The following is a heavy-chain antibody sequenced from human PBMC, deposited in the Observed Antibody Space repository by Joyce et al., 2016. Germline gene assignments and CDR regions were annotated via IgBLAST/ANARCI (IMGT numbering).Heavy chain of an antibody. Sequence: EVQLVESGGGLVQPGGSLRLSCAASGFTFSSYWMYWVRKAPGKGLVWGSRINRDGSSTTDADSVKGRFTISRDNAKNTLYLQMNSLRAEDTAVYYCARLRRWSGPSDCWGQGTLVTVSS. V-gene: IGHV3-74*03. D-gene: IGHD4-23*01. CDR2: INRDGSST. CDR1: GFTFSSYW. CDR3: ARLRRWSGPSDC. J-gene: IGHJ4*02.